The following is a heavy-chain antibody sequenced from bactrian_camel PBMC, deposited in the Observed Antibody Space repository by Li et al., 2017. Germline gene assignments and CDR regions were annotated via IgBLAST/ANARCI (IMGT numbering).Heavy chain of an antibody. Sequence: HVQLVESGGGLVQPGGTLRLSCAASGFAFSRSLMRWVRQAPGKGLEWVSTISSGSTTYYANSVKGRFTISRDSAKSTVYLQTNSLKSEDTALYYCATTDLSSTTYAPLEFNYWGQGTQVTVS. V-gene: IGHV3S1*01. D-gene: IGHD1*01. CDR2: ISSGSTT. CDR3: ATTDLSSTTYAPLEFNY. J-gene: IGHJ4*01. CDR1: GFAFSRSL.